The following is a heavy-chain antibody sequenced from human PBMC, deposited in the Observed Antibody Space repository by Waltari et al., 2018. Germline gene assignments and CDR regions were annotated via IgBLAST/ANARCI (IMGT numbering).Heavy chain of an antibody. Sequence: DVQLRESGGGLVQPGGSLRLSCAASGFTFSSYWMSWVRQAPGKGLEWVANIKQDGSEKYYVDSVKGRFTISRDNAKNSLYLQMNSLRAEDTAVYYCARERGWGGSCYNWFDPWGQGTLVTVSS. CDR3: ARERGWGGSCYNWFDP. V-gene: IGHV3-7*01. CDR1: GFTFSSYW. D-gene: IGHD2-15*01. CDR2: IKQDGSEK. J-gene: IGHJ5*02.